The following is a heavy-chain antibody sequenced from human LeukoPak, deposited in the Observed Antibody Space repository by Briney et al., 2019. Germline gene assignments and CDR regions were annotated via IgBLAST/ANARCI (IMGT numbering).Heavy chain of an antibody. J-gene: IGHJ5*02. D-gene: IGHD3-3*01. V-gene: IGHV3-74*01. Sequence: GGSLRLSCAASGFTFSSYWIHWVRQAPGKGLVWVSRISGDGRSTNYADSVKGRFTISRDNAKNTVYLQMNSLRAEDSAVYSCARGLYDGSFYTLGPWGQGTLVTVSS. CDR1: GFTFSSYW. CDR3: ARGLYDGSFYTLGP. CDR2: ISGDGRST.